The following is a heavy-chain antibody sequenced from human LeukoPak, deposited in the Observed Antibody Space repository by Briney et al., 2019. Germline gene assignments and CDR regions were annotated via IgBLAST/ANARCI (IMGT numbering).Heavy chain of an antibody. CDR3: ARATRDSGSYPYYFDY. Sequence: SETLSLTCTVSGGSISSYYWSWIRQPPGKGLEWIGYIYYSGSTNYNPSLKSRVTISVDTPKNQFSLKLSSVTAADTAVYYCARATRDSGSYPYYFDYWGQGTLVTVSS. CDR2: IYYSGST. CDR1: GGSISSYY. J-gene: IGHJ4*02. D-gene: IGHD1-26*01. V-gene: IGHV4-59*01.